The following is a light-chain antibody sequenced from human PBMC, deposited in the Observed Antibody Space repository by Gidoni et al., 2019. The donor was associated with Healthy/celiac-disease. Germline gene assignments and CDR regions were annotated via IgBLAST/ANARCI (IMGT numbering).Light chain of an antibody. CDR3: QQYDNLPLT. J-gene: IGKJ4*01. V-gene: IGKV1-33*01. CDR1: QDISNY. Sequence: DTQITLSHSSLSASVGDRVTITCQASQDISNYLNWYQQKPGKAPKLLIYDASNLETGVPSRFSGSGSGTDFTVTISSLQAEDMAIYYCQQYDNLPLTFXGXTKVEIK. CDR2: DAS.